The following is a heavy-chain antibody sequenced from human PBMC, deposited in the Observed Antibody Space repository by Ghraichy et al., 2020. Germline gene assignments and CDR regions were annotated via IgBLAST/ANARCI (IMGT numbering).Heavy chain of an antibody. V-gene: IGHV4-59*01. J-gene: IGHJ3*02. D-gene: IGHD5-24*01. CDR3: ARDKRTDGTLDI. CDR2: IYYSGST. Sequence: GSLRLSCTVSGGSISSYYWSWIRQPPGKGLEWIGYIYYSGSTNYNPSLKSRVTISVDTSKNQFSLKLSSVTAADTAVYYCARDKRTDGTLDIWGQGTMVTVSS. CDR1: GGSISSYY.